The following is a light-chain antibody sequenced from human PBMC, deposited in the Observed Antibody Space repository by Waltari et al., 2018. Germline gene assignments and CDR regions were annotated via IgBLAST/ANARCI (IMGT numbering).Light chain of an antibody. CDR2: GDS. CDR3: QSYDSSLTDWL. V-gene: IGLV1-40*01. Sequence: HSVLTQPPSVSGAPGQRVPISCTGTTPNTGASLGVIWYQLIPGKAPKLLIYGDSLRPSGVPDRFSASKSGISASLAITGLQAEDEADYYCQSYDSSLTDWLFGAGTKLTVL. CDR1: TPNTGASLG. J-gene: IGLJ3*02.